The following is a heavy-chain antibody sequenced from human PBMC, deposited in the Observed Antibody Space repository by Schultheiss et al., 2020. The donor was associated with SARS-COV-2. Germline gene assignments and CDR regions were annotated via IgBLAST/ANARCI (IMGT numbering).Heavy chain of an antibody. D-gene: IGHD3-22*01. CDR3: ARVRSYRYDSSGYPRPNYYFDY. J-gene: IGHJ4*02. CDR1: GYTLTELS. V-gene: IGHV1-2*02. Sequence: ASVKVSCKVSGYTLTELSMHWVRQAPGQGLEWMGWINPNSGGTNYAQKFQGRVTMTRDTSISTAYMELSRLRSDDTAVYYCARVRSYRYDSSGYPRPNYYFDYWGQGTLVTVSS. CDR2: INPNSGGT.